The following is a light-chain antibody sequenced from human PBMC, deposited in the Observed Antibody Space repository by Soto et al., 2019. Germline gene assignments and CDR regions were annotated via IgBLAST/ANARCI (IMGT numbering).Light chain of an antibody. CDR2: DVT. CDR3: CSYAGSYRWV. V-gene: IGLV2-11*01. Sequence: QSALTQPRSVSGSPGQSVTISCTGTSSDVGGYEYVSWYQQHPGQAPKFIIYDVTKRPSGVPDRFSGSKSGNTASLTISGLQAEDEADYYCCSYAGSYRWVFGGGTQLTVL. J-gene: IGLJ3*02. CDR1: SSDVGGYEY.